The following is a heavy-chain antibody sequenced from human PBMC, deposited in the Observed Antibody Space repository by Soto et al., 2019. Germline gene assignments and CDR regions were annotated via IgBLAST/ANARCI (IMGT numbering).Heavy chain of an antibody. CDR1: GFTFSSYW. CDR3: ARGGRHTWYFDL. CDR2: INSDGRST. D-gene: IGHD1-26*01. J-gene: IGHJ2*01. V-gene: IGHV3-74*01. Sequence: EVQLVESGGGLVQPGGSLRLSCAASGFTFSSYWMHWVRQAPGKGLVWVAGINSDGRSTSYAGSVKGRFTISRDNAKNTLYLQMNSLRVEDKAVYYSARGGRHTWYFDLWGRGTLVTVSS.